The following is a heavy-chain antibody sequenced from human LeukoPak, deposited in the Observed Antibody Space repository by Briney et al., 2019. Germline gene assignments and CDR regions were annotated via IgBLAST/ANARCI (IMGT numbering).Heavy chain of an antibody. CDR2: ITGSGAST. J-gene: IGHJ4*02. CDR3: AKWGFTYGPGYFDY. CDR1: GFTFTSYA. D-gene: IGHD3-10*01. Sequence: GGSLRLSCAASGFTFTSYAMSWVRQAPGKGLEWVSTITGSGASTYYADFAKGRFTISRDNSKKTLYLQMDSLRAEDMALYYCAKWGFTYGPGYFDYWGQGTLVTVSS. V-gene: IGHV3-23*01.